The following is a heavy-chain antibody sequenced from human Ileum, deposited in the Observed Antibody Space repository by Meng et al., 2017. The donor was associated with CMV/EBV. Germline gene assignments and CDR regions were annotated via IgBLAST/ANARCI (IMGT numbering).Heavy chain of an antibody. Sequence: SETLSLTCTVSGAPIVSSSYNWAWIRQPPGKGLEWIGNVYYSGTSDYNPSLSSRVTISVDTSKNQFSLRMNSVTAADTAVYYCARRFLEGLTGTRPWFDPWGQGTLVTVSS. J-gene: IGHJ5*02. CDR3: ARRFLEGLTGTRPWFDP. CDR2: VYYSGTS. D-gene: IGHD1/OR15-1a*01. V-gene: IGHV4-39*07. CDR1: GAPIVSSSYN.